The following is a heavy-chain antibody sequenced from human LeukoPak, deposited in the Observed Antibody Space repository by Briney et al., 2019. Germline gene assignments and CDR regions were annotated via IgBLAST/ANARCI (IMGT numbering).Heavy chain of an antibody. CDR1: GFTFSSYA. Sequence: PGGSLRLSCAASGFTFSSYAMSWVRQAPGKGLEWVSAISGSGGSTYYADSVKGRFTISRDNSKNTLYLQMNSLKTEDTAVYYCSRDLKAGYRGYWGQGTLVTVSS. J-gene: IGHJ4*02. CDR2: ISGSGGST. D-gene: IGHD5-24*01. V-gene: IGHV3-23*01. CDR3: SRDLKAGYRGY.